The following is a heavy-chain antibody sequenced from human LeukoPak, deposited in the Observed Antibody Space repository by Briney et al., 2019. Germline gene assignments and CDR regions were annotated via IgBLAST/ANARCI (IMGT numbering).Heavy chain of an antibody. CDR2: VSGSGGST. CDR1: GFTYSNYA. J-gene: IGHJ4*02. V-gene: IGHV3-23*01. Sequence: AGGSLRLSCAVSGFTYSNYAMTWVRQAPGKGPEWVSSVSGSGGSTYYADSVKGRFTISRDNSKNTLYLQMNSLRAEDTAVYYCAKGGLGCSSTSCFDYWGQGTLVTVSS. D-gene: IGHD2-2*01. CDR3: AKGGLGCSSTSCFDY.